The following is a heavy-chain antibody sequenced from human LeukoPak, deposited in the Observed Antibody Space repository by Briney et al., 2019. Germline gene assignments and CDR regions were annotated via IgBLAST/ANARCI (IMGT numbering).Heavy chain of an antibody. D-gene: IGHD2-15*01. Sequence: ASVKVSSNSSGYTFTIYDINWVRQATVQGLESMVWINPNSDNTGYAQKFQGRVTMTRNTSISTAYMELSSLRSEDTAVYYCAREGYCSGGSCYGGFDYWGQGTLVTVSS. CDR2: INPNSDNT. J-gene: IGHJ4*02. V-gene: IGHV1-8*01. CDR1: GYTFTIYD. CDR3: AREGYCSGGSCYGGFDY.